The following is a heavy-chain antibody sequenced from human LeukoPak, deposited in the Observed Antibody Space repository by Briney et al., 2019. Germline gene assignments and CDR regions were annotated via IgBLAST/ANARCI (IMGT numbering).Heavy chain of an antibody. CDR3: ARDRGYDAYYYYYMDV. V-gene: IGHV1-46*01. CDR2: INPSGGST. Sequence: ASVKVSCKASGYTFTSYYMHWVRQAPGQGLEWMGIINPSGGSTSYAQKFQGRVTMTRDTSTSTVYMELSSLRSEDTAVYYCARDRGYDAYYYYYMDVWGKGTTVTVSS. D-gene: IGHD5-12*01. J-gene: IGHJ6*03. CDR1: GYTFTSYY.